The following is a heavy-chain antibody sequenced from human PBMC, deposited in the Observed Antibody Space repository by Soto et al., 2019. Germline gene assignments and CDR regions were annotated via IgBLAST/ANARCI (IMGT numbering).Heavy chain of an antibody. CDR3: AKVRFGRGILSNTMDV. Sequence: QVQLVESGGGVVQPGRSLRLSCAASGFTFRSSGMHWVRQAPGKGLEWVAVISYDGGNKYYGDSVRGRFTISRDNSNNTLYLEMKGLRVEDTAVYYCAKVRFGRGILSNTMDVWGQGTTVTVSS. CDR1: GFTFRSSG. V-gene: IGHV3-30*18. CDR2: ISYDGGNK. J-gene: IGHJ6*02. D-gene: IGHD3-16*01.